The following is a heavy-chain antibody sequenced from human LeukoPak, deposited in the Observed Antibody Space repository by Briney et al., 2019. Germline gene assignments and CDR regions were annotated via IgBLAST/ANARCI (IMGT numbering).Heavy chain of an antibody. CDR1: GGSFSGYY. CDR2: INHSGST. Sequence: SETLSLTCAVYGGSFSGYYWSWIRQPPGKGLEWIGEINHSGSTNYNPSLKSRVTISVDTSKNQFSLKLSSVTAADTAVYYCARGGGSSWPKTWGQGTLVTVSS. V-gene: IGHV4-34*01. CDR3: ARGGGSSWPKT. D-gene: IGHD6-13*01. J-gene: IGHJ4*02.